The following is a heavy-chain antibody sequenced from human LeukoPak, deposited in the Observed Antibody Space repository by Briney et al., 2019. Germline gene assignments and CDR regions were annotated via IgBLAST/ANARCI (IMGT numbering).Heavy chain of an antibody. D-gene: IGHD2-21*02. Sequence: GESLKISCKGSGYSFSSHWIGWVRQMPGKGPEWMGVIFPADSDIKYSPSFQGQVTISVDKSISTAYLQWSSLKASDTAMYYCARHPSVVTPYYFDSWGQGTLVTVSS. CDR3: ARHPSVVTPYYFDS. CDR1: GYSFSSHW. CDR2: IFPADSDI. J-gene: IGHJ4*02. V-gene: IGHV5-51*01.